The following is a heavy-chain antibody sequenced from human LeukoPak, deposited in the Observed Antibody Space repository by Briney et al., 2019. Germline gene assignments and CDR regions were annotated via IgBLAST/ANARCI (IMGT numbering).Heavy chain of an antibody. Sequence: GGSLRLSCAASGFTFSSYGMSWVRQAPGKGLQWVSAISGDGKDRDYPDSVKGRFTISRDNAKNSLYLQMNSLRAEDTAVYYCARDFGDSSGWRIYYYYYYMDVWGKGTTVTVSS. D-gene: IGHD6-19*01. CDR2: ISGDGKDR. CDR1: GFTFSSYG. CDR3: ARDFGDSSGWRIYYYYYYMDV. V-gene: IGHV3-21*01. J-gene: IGHJ6*03.